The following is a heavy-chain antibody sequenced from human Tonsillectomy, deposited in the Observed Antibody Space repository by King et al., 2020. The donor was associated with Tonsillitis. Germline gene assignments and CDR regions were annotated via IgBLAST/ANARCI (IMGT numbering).Heavy chain of an antibody. D-gene: IGHD2-21*02. CDR3: ARAFSYCGGDCYSGDAFDP. Sequence: QLQESGSGLVKPSQTLSLTCAVSGDSISSGGYSWSWIRQPPGKGLEWIGHVYHSGYTYYNPSLKSRVTISVDRSKKQFSLKLSSVTAADTAVYYCARAFSYCGGDCYSGDAFDPWGQGTMVTVSS. V-gene: IGHV4-30-2*01. CDR1: GDSISSGGYS. CDR2: VYHSGYT. J-gene: IGHJ3*01.